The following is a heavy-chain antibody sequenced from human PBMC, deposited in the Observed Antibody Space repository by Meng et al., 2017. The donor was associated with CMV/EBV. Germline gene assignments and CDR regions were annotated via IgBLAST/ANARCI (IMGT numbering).Heavy chain of an antibody. Sequence: ASVISCKASGYTFSNYDIIWVRQASGQGLEWVGWMNPNRGNTAYAQKFQGRVTMTRDTSTSIAYMELSSLRSGDTAVYYCARGQVQCSTINCHDYRFSGMDVWGQGTTVTVSS. J-gene: IGHJ6*02. V-gene: IGHV1-8*01. D-gene: IGHD2/OR15-2a*01. CDR2: MNPNRGNT. CDR1: GYTFSNYD. CDR3: ARGQVQCSTINCHDYRFSGMDV.